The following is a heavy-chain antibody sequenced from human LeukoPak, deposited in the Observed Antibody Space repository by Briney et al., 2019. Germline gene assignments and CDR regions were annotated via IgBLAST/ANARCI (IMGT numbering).Heavy chain of an antibody. CDR1: GGFISSGSYY. Sequence: SETLSLTCTVSGGFISSGSYYWSWIRQPAGKGLEWIGRIYTSGSTNYNPSLKSRVTMSVDTSKNQFSLKLSSVTAADTAVYYCARGTGITNAFDIWGQGTMVTVSS. CDR3: ARGTGITNAFDI. J-gene: IGHJ3*02. CDR2: IYTSGST. V-gene: IGHV4-61*02. D-gene: IGHD3-10*01.